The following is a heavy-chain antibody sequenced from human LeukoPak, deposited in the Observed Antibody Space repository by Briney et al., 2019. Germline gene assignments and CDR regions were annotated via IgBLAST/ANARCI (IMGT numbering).Heavy chain of an antibody. J-gene: IGHJ4*02. CDR1: GVTVSSNY. Sequence: GGSLRLSCAASGVTVSSNYMSWVRQAPGRGLEWVSVIYSGGSTYYADSVKGRFTISRDSSKNTLYLQMNSLRAEDTAVYYCASYFRCSGATSYTNYWGQGTLVTVSS. V-gene: IGHV3-53*01. CDR3: ASYFRCSGATSYTNY. CDR2: IYSGGST. D-gene: IGHD2-2*02.